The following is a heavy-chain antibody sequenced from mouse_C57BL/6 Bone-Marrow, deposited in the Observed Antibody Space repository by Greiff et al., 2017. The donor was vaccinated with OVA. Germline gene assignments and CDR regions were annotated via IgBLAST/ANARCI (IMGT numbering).Heavy chain of an antibody. V-gene: IGHV2-2*01. CDR3: ARNWTPTVVHAMDY. D-gene: IGHD1-1*01. J-gene: IGHJ4*01. Sequence: VMLVESGPGLVQPSQSLSITCTVSGFSLTSYGVHWVRQSPGKGLEWLGVIWSGGSTDYNAAFISRLSISKDNSKSQVFFKMNSLQADDTAIYYCARNWTPTVVHAMDYWGQGTSVTVSS. CDR2: IWSGGST. CDR1: GFSLTSYG.